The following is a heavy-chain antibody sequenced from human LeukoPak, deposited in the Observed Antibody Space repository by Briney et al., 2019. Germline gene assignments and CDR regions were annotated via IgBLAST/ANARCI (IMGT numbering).Heavy chain of an antibody. CDR3: ARVSEEGYPRLYYFDY. CDR2: IWYDGSNK. J-gene: IGHJ4*02. Sequence: GGSLRLSCAASGFTFSSYGMHWVRQAPGKGLEWVAVIWYDGSNKYYADSVKGRFTISRDNAKNSLYLQMNSLRAEDTAVYYCARVSEEGYPRLYYFDYWGQGTLVTVSS. D-gene: IGHD5-24*01. V-gene: IGHV3-33*01. CDR1: GFTFSSYG.